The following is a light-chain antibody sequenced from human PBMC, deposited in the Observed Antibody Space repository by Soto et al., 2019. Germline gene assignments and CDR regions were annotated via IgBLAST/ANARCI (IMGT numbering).Light chain of an antibody. J-gene: IGKJ4*01. CDR3: QHYNSSPLT. Sequence: EIVLTQSPGTLSLSPGERATLSCRASQSVSSSYLAWYQQKPGQAPRLLIYGASSRATGIPDRFSGSGSGTDFPLTISRREPEDFAVYYCQHYNSSPLTFGGGTKVEIK. V-gene: IGKV3-20*01. CDR1: QSVSSSY. CDR2: GAS.